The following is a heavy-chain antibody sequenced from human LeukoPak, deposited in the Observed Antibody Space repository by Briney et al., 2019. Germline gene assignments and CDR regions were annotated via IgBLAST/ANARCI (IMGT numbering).Heavy chain of an antibody. CDR3: ARLAYKDFWSRPHDGFDA. J-gene: IGHJ3*01. V-gene: IGHV5-51*01. CDR2: IHFGDSET. CDR1: GNRFTSYW. Sequence: GESLKISCEGFGNRFTSYWIAWVRQPPGKGLEWMGIIHFGDSETRYSPTFQGRVTFSADKSTATALLQWTSLKASDTAMYYCARLAYKDFWSRPHDGFDAWGQGTMVTVSS. D-gene: IGHD3-3*01.